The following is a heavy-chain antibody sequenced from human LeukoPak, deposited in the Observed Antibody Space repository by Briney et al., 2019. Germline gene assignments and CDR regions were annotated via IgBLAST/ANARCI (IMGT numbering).Heavy chain of an antibody. D-gene: IGHD2-15*01. CDR2: INHSGST. CDR3: ARVVFLDIVVVVAASPRGWFDP. J-gene: IGHJ5*02. V-gene: IGHV4-34*01. CDR1: GGSFSGYY. Sequence: SETLSLTCAVYGGSFSGYYWSWIRQPPGKGLEWIGEINHSGSTNYNPSLKSRATISVDTPKNQFSLKLSSVTAADTAVYYCARVVFLDIVVVVAASPRGWFDPWGQGTLVTVSS.